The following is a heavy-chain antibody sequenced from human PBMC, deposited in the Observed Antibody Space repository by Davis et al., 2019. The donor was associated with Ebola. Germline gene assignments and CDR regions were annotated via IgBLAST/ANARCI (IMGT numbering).Heavy chain of an antibody. D-gene: IGHD6-6*01. CDR3: VKEGVYGTSSGRYYYGMDV. CDR1: GFTFSSYW. V-gene: IGHV3-74*01. Sequence: GESLKISCAASGFTFSSYWMHWVRQDPGKGLVWVSRIKTDGSNTIYADSAKGRFTISRDNAKNTVYLQMNSLRAEDTAVYYCVKEGVYGTSSGRYYYGMDVWGKGTTVTVSS. J-gene: IGHJ6*04. CDR2: IKTDGSNT.